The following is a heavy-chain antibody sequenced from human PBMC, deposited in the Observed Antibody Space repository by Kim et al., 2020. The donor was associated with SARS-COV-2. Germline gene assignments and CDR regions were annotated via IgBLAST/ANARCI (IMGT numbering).Heavy chain of an antibody. V-gene: IGHV1-24*01. Sequence: ASVKVSCKVSGYTLTELSMHWVRQAPGKGLEWMGGFDPEDGETIYAQKFQGRVTMTEDTSTDTAYMELSSLRSEDTAVYYCATEDLSGGVPWNPVGMDVWGQGTTVTVSS. J-gene: IGHJ6*02. CDR2: FDPEDGET. CDR1: GYTLTELS. CDR3: ATEDLSGGVPWNPVGMDV. D-gene: IGHD2-8*02.